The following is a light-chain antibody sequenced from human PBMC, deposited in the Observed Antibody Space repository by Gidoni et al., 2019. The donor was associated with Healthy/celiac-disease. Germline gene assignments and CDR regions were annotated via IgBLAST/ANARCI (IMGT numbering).Light chain of an antibody. Sequence: DIVMTQSPPSLPVTPGEPASISCRSSQSPLHSNGYNYLDWYLQKPGQSQQLLIYLGSNRASGVPDRFSGSGSGTDFTLKISRVEAEDVGVYYCMQALQTPWTCGQGTKVEIK. CDR1: QSPLHSNGYNY. J-gene: IGKJ1*01. CDR2: LGS. V-gene: IGKV2-28*01. CDR3: MQALQTPWT.